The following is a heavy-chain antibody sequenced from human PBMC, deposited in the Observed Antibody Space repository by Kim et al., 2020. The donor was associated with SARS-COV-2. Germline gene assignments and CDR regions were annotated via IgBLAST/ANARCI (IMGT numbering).Heavy chain of an antibody. CDR1: GYTFTGYY. V-gene: IGHV1-2*02. CDR3: AREGRGALWYFGSSWSHGGNWFDP. D-gene: IGHD6-13*01. Sequence: ASVKVSCKASGYTFTGYYMHWVRQAPGQGLEWMGWINPNSGGTNYAQKFQGRVTMTRDTSISTAYMELSRLRSDDTAVYYCAREGRGALWYFGSSWSHGGNWFDPWGQGTLVTVSS. J-gene: IGHJ5*02. CDR2: INPNSGGT.